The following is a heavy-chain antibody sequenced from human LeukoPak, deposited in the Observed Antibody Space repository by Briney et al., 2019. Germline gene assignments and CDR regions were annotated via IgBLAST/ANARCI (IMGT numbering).Heavy chain of an antibody. CDR3: ARGQLWFDY. Sequence: PGGSLRLSCAASGFTFSSYAMSWVRQAPGKGLEWVSGISGSGGRTHYADSVKGRFTISRDNSKNTLYLQMNSLRAEDTAVYYCARGQLWFDYWGQGTLVTVSS. D-gene: IGHD5-18*01. V-gene: IGHV3-23*01. CDR2: ISGSGGRT. CDR1: GFTFSSYA. J-gene: IGHJ5*01.